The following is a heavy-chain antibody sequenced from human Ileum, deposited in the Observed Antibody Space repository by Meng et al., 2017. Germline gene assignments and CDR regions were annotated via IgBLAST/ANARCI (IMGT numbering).Heavy chain of an antibody. CDR1: GGSTNSGGYD. CDR3: ARVRRGLGLRFDP. D-gene: IGHD3/OR15-3a*01. Sequence: SGPGHGRPSPDLSPPFHFFGGSTNSGGYDWVRLRQHPGKGLEWIGYIFSSGSTYYTSSLKSRINISVDTYKNQFSLKVSSVTAADTAVYFCARVRRGLGLRFDPWGQGTLVTVSS. V-gene: IGHV4-31*03. J-gene: IGHJ5*02. CDR2: IFSSGST.